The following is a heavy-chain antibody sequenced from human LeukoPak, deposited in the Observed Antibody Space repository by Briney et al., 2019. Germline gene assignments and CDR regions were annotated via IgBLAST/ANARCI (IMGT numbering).Heavy chain of an antibody. CDR1: GGSISSYY. CDR2: IYYSGST. D-gene: IGHD3-9*01. V-gene: IGHV4-59*01. Sequence: SETLSLTCTVSGGSISSYYWSWIRQPPGKGLGWIGYIYYSGSTNYNPSLKSRVTLSVDTSKNQFSLKLSSVTAADTAVYYCARADYDILTGYHGLYYFDYWGQGTLVTVSS. CDR3: ARADYDILTGYHGLYYFDY. J-gene: IGHJ4*02.